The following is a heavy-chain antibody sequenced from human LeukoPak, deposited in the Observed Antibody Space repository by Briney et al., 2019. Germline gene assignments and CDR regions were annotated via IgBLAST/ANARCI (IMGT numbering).Heavy chain of an antibody. Sequence: GGSLRLSCAASGFTFSSYNMNWVRQAPGKGLEWVSSISSSSSYIYYADSVKGRFTISRDNAKNSLYLQMNSLRAEDTAVYYCARQRTYCSGGSCYLDYWGQGTLVTVSS. CDR1: GFTFSSYN. V-gene: IGHV3-21*01. D-gene: IGHD2-15*01. CDR2: ISSSSSYI. J-gene: IGHJ4*02. CDR3: ARQRTYCSGGSCYLDY.